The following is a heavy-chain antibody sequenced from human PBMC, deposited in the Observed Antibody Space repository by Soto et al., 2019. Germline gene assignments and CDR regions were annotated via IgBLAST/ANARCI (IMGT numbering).Heavy chain of an antibody. J-gene: IGHJ5*02. Sequence: SETLSLTCNVSGASISDYYWSWIRQPPGKRLEWIGFGYYSGSTYYNPSLKSRVSISVDVYKNQFSLRLSSVTAADTAVYYCARDLMYSSSPESWLDPWGQGTLVTVSS. CDR1: GASISDYY. CDR3: ARDLMYSSSPESWLDP. CDR2: GYYSGST. V-gene: IGHV4-59*01. D-gene: IGHD6-6*01.